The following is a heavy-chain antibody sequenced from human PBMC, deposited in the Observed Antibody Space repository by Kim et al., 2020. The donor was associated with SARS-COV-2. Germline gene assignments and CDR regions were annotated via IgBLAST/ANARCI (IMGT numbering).Heavy chain of an antibody. CDR3: ARVWFGELFYYYGMDV. CDR2: ISSSSSYI. Sequence: GGSLRLSCAASGFTFSSYSMNWVRQAPGKGLEWVSSISSSSSYIYYADSVKGRFIISRDNAKNSLYLQMNSLRAEDTAVYYCARVWFGELFYYYGMDVWGQGTTVTVSS. V-gene: IGHV3-21*01. CDR1: GFTFSSYS. D-gene: IGHD3-10*01. J-gene: IGHJ6*02.